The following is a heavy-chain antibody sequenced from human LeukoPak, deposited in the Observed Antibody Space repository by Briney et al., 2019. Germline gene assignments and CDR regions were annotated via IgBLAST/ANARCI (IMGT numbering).Heavy chain of an antibody. D-gene: IGHD1-20*01. CDR3: ARGPPGITETARFNP. CDR2: IYWNEDK. CDR1: GFSPSTSGVG. Sequence: SGPTLVNPTPPLTLTCTFSGFSPSTSGVGVGWIPRPPGKALESVALIYWNEDKHYSPSLKSRVTITKDTSKNQLSLTMTNLNPVDTATYYCARGPPGITETARFNPWAREPWSPSPQ. J-gene: IGHJ5*02. V-gene: IGHV2-5*01.